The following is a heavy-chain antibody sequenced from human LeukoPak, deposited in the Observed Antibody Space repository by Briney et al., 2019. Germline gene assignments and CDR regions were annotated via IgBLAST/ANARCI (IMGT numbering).Heavy chain of an antibody. J-gene: IGHJ4*01. D-gene: IGHD6-13*01. CDR3: ARWYSSSWYGEYFDY. V-gene: IGHV4-59*01. Sequence: PSETLSLTCTVSGGSISSYYWSWIRQPPGKGLEWIGYIYYSGSTNYNPSLKSRVTISVDTSKNQFSLKLSSVTAADTAVYYCARWYSSSWYGEYFDYWGHGTLVTVSS. CDR1: GGSISSYY. CDR2: IYYSGST.